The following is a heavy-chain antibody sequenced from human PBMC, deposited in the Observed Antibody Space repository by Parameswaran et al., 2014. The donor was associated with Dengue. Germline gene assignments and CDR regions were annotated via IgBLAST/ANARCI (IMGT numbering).Heavy chain of an antibody. J-gene: IGHJ6*02. V-gene: IGHV1-69*10. CDR2: IIPMLAIT. CDR3: ATFGDSGVPATFQYVSYYAMDV. D-gene: IGHD2-15*01. Sequence: WVRQAPGQGLEWMGGIIPMLAITNYAQKFQGRVTITADKSTSTAYMELSSLRSEDTAVYYCATFGDSGVPATFQYVSYYAMDVWGQGTTVTVSS.